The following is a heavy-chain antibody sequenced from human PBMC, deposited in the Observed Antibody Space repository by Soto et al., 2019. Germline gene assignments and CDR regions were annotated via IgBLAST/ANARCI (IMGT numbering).Heavy chain of an antibody. V-gene: IGHV4-34*01. CDR3: ARWARSSIGGKDFDY. D-gene: IGHD1-26*01. CDR1: GGSITSYY. CDR2: IHHTGST. Sequence: WETLSLTCAVFGGSITSYYWSWIRQPPGKGLEWIGEIHHTGSTNYNPSLKSRVLISLDTSKNHFFLSLTSVTAADTAMYYCARWARSSIGGKDFDYWGQGTLVTVS. J-gene: IGHJ4*02.